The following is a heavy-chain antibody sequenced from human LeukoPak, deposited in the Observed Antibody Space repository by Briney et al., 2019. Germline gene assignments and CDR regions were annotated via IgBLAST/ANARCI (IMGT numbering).Heavy chain of an antibody. V-gene: IGHV1-2*02. CDR2: INGNSGGT. J-gene: IGHJ4*02. Sequence: ASVKVSCKASGYTLTGYYMHWVRQAPGQGPEWMGWINGNSGGTKYAQKFEGRVTMTSDTSTSTVQMDLGTLRSDDTAVYYCARENIEQWPAFDYWGQGSPVTVSS. D-gene: IGHD1/OR15-1a*01. CDR3: ARENIEQWPAFDY. CDR1: GYTLTGYY.